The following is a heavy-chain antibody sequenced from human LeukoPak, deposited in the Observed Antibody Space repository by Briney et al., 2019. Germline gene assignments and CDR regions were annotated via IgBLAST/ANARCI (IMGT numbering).Heavy chain of an antibody. J-gene: IGHJ5*02. V-gene: IGHV3-23*01. CDR1: GFTFSSYA. Sequence: PGGSMRLSCAASGFTFSSYAMNWVSQAPGKGLEWVSVISGSGGSTYYADSVKGRFTISRDNSKNTLYLQMNSLRAEDTAVYYCAKGRYDSSGYVFAPWGQGTRLTVSS. CDR2: ISGSGGST. D-gene: IGHD3-22*01. CDR3: AKGRYDSSGYVFAP.